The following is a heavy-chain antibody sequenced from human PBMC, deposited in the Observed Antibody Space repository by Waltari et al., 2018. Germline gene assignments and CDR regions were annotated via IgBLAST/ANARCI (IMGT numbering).Heavy chain of an antibody. CDR1: GGSISSSSYY. CDR2: IYYSGGT. D-gene: IGHD1-26*01. Sequence: QLQLQESGPGLVKPSETLSLTCTVSGGSISSSSYYWGWIRQPPGKGLEWIGSIYYSGGTYDNPSLKSRVTISVDTSKNQFSLKLSSVTAADTAVYYCARHPGGSYYYYYGMDVWGQGTTVTVSS. V-gene: IGHV4-39*01. J-gene: IGHJ6*02. CDR3: ARHPGGSYYYYYGMDV.